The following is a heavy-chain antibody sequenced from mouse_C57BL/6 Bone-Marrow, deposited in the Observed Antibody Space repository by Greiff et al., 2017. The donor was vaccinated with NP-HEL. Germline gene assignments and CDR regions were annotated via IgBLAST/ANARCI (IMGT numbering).Heavy chain of an antibody. Sequence: DVHLVESGGGLVKPGGSLKLSCAASGFTFSDYGMHWVRQAPEKGLEWVAYISSGSSTIYYADTVKGRFTISRDNAKNTLFLQMTSLRSEDTAMYYCARLTSAYWGQGTLVTVSA. D-gene: IGHD4-1*01. CDR2: ISSGSSTI. J-gene: IGHJ3*01. CDR1: GFTFSDYG. V-gene: IGHV5-17*01. CDR3: ARLTSAY.